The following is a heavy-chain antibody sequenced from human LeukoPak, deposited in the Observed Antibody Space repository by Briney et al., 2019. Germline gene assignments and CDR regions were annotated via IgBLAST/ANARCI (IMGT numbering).Heavy chain of an antibody. D-gene: IGHD6-19*01. CDR1: GYSISSGYY. V-gene: IGHV4-61*01. J-gene: IGHJ4*02. CDR2: IYYSGST. CDR3: ARATSSGWYPTPYIDY. Sequence: SETLSLTCTVSGYSISSGYYWGWIRQPPGKGLEWIGYIYYSGSTNYNPSLKSRVTISVDTSKNQFSLKLSSVTAADTAVYYCARATSSGWYPTPYIDYWGQGTLVTVSS.